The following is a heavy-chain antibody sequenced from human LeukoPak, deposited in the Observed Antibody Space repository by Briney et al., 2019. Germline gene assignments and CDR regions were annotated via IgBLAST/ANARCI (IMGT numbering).Heavy chain of an antibody. CDR3: ARDSYDYVWGSYRPRFDY. CDR1: GYTFTSYG. J-gene: IGHJ4*02. D-gene: IGHD3-16*02. V-gene: IGHV1-18*01. CDR2: ISAYNGNT. Sequence: GASVKVSCKASGYTFTSYGISWVRQAPGQGLEWMGWISAYNGNTNYAQKLQGRVTMTTDTSTSTAYMELRSLRSDDTAVYYCARDSYDYVWGSYRPRFDYWGQGTLVTVSS.